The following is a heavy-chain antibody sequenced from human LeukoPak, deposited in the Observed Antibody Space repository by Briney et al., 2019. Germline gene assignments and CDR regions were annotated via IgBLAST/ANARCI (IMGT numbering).Heavy chain of an antibody. Sequence: GGSLRLSCAASGFSFSSDAMHWVRRAPGKGLEWVAAISYDGSKRYYADSVKGRLTISRDNSKNMMFLQMDSLRVGDTAIYYCARLRWELLGIDYWGQGTLVTVSS. CDR3: ARLRWELLGIDY. CDR1: GFSFSSDA. D-gene: IGHD4-23*01. CDR2: ISYDGSKR. V-gene: IGHV3-30*04. J-gene: IGHJ4*02.